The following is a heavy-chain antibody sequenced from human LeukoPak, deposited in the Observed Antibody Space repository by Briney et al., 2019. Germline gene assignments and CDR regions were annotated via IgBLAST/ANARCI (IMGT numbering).Heavy chain of an antibody. CDR2: IYYSGST. Sequence: PETLCLTCTVSGGSISSYYWSWIPQPPGKGLEWVGYIYYSGSTNYNPSLNSRVTISVDTSKNQFSLKLSSVTAADTAVYYCARDYCGGGSCYDYWGQGTLVTVSS. CDR3: ARDYCGGGSCYDY. CDR1: GGSISSYY. J-gene: IGHJ4*02. D-gene: IGHD2-15*01. V-gene: IGHV4-59*12.